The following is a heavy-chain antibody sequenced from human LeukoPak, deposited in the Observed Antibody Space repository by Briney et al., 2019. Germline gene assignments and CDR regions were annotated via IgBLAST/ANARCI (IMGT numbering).Heavy chain of an antibody. D-gene: IGHD3-10*01. CDR2: IYSGGST. CDR3: ASSSPYYYGSGSYYELDY. J-gene: IGHJ4*02. Sequence: GGSLRLSCAASGFTVSSNYMSWVRQAPGKGLEWVSVIYSGGSTYYADSEKGRFTISRDNSKNTLYLQMNSLRAEDTAVYYCASSSPYYYGSGSYYELDYWGQGTLVTVSS. V-gene: IGHV3-53*01. CDR1: GFTVSSNY.